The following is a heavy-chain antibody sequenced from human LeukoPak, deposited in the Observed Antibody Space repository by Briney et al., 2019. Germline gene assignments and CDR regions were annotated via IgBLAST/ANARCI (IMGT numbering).Heavy chain of an antibody. CDR2: IYYSGST. J-gene: IGHJ4*02. V-gene: IGHV4-39*01. CDR3: ARHLAMVLDY. CDR1: GYSISSSSYY. Sequence: PSETLSLTCTVSGYSISSSSYYWGWLRQPPGRGLEWIGSIYYSGSTYYNPSLKSRVTISVDTSKNQFSLKLSSVTAADTAVYYCARHLAMVLDYWGQGTLVTVSS. D-gene: IGHD5-18*01.